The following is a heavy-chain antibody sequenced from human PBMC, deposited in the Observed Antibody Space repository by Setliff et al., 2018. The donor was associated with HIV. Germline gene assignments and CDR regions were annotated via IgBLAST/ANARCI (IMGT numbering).Heavy chain of an antibody. J-gene: IGHJ3*02. D-gene: IGHD6-13*01. CDR3: AREREAEGDAFDI. CDR2: IITMFGTA. V-gene: IGHV1-69*13. Sequence: ASVKVSCKASGGTFSRDAISWVRQAPGQGLEWMGGIITMFGTANYAQKFQGRVTITADESTNTAYMELSSLRSEDTAGYYCAREREAEGDAFDIWGKGTMVTVSS. CDR1: GGTFSRDA.